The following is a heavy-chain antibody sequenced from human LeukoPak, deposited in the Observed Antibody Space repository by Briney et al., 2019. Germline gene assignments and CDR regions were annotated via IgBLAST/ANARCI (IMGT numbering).Heavy chain of an antibody. V-gene: IGHV1-24*01. CDR1: GYTLTELS. D-gene: IGHD6-13*01. Sequence: GASVKVSCKVSGYTLTELSMHWVRQAPGKGLEWMGGFDPEDGETIYAQKFQGRVTMTEDTSTDTAYMELSSLRSVDTAVYYCATVNLGQGVYYFDYWGQGTLVTVSS. CDR2: FDPEDGET. CDR3: ATVNLGQGVYYFDY. J-gene: IGHJ4*02.